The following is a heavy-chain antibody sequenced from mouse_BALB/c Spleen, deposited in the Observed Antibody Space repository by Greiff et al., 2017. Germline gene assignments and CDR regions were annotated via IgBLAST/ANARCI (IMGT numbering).Heavy chain of an antibody. Sequence: EVQLVESGGGLVKPGGSLKLSCAASGFTFSSYAMSWVRQTPGQRLEWVATISSGGSYTYYPDSVKGRFTVSRDNAKNTRYLQMSSLRSEDTAMYYCARQENYFDYWGQGTTLTVSS. CDR2: ISSGGSYT. CDR3: ARQENYFDY. V-gene: IGHV5-9-3*01. J-gene: IGHJ2*01. CDR1: GFTFSSYA.